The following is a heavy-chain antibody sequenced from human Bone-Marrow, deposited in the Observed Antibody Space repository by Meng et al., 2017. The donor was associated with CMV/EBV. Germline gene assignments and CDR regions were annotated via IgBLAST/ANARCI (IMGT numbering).Heavy chain of an antibody. D-gene: IGHD1-26*01. Sequence: SETLSLTCTVSGNSISSSIYYWGWIRQPPGKGLEWIGTIHYSGSTYHNPSLKSRVTISVDTSKNQFSLKLSSVTAADTAVYYCARDSQWELLPVINFHIWGQGTMVTVSS. CDR2: IHYSGST. J-gene: IGHJ3*02. V-gene: IGHV4-39*07. CDR1: GNSISSSIYY. CDR3: ARDSQWELLPVINFHI.